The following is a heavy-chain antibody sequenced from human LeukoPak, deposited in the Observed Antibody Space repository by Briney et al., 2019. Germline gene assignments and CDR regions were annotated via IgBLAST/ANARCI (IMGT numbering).Heavy chain of an antibody. CDR1: GYTFTDYY. J-gene: IGHJ4*02. D-gene: IGHD2-2*01. V-gene: IGHV1-2*02. CDR3: ARANFLYCSSTTCLFDY. CDR2: INPNSGDT. Sequence: ASVKVSCKASGYTFTDYYLHWVRQAPGQGFEWMGWINPNSGDTNYAQKFQGRVTMTRDTSISAAHMEMSRLRSDDTAVYYCARANFLYCSSTTCLFDYWGQGTLVTVSS.